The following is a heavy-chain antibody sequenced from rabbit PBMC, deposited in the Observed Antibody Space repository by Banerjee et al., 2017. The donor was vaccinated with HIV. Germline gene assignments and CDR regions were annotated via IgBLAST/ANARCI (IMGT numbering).Heavy chain of an antibody. D-gene: IGHD4-2*01. Sequence: QEQLEESGGDLVKPEGSLTLTCTASGFSFSSIHWICWVRQAPGKGLEWIGCIATGDGNTYYASWAKGRFTISEPSSTTVTLQMTSLTAADTATYFCARDYAGAIGGFDLWGQGTLVTVS. V-gene: IGHV1S45*01. CDR2: IATGDGNT. J-gene: IGHJ4*01. CDR1: GFSFSSIHW. CDR3: ARDYAGAIGGFDL.